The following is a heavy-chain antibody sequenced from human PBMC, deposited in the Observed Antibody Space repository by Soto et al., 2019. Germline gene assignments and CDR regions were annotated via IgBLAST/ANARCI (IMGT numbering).Heavy chain of an antibody. V-gene: IGHV3-30*18. J-gene: IGHJ4*02. CDR2: ISYDGSVK. Sequence: GSLRLCCAASGFLFRNYGMHWVRQAPGKGMEWVAVISYDGSVKYYADSVKGRFTISRDNSKNTLYLQMNSLRAEDTAVYYCAKDGTGGPPYCFDYWAQGTLVTVSS. CDR1: GFLFRNYG. D-gene: IGHD2-8*02. CDR3: AKDGTGGPPYCFDY.